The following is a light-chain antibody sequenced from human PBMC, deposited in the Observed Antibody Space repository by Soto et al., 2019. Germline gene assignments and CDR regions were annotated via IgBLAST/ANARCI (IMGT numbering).Light chain of an antibody. CDR3: QNFHSAPVT. Sequence: DIQITQSPSSLSASVGDRITITCRASQGINNYLAWYQQKPGKVPQLLIYAASTLQSGVPSRFSASGSGTDFALTISRLQPEDVATYYCQNFHSAPVTFGQGTKVDIK. CDR1: QGINNY. V-gene: IGKV1-27*01. CDR2: AAS. J-gene: IGKJ1*01.